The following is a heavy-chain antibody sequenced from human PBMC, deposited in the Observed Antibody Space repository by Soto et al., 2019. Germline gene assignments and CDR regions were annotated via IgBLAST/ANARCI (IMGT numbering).Heavy chain of an antibody. CDR2: IYNGGTT. CDR1: GGSINTVNYF. Sequence: QVQLQESGPGLVKPSQTLSLTCTVSGGSINTVNYFWSWIRQSPDKGLEWIGHIYNGGTTYNNPSPTVRVTQSGDPSNNPFPLNPDSGRAAEPGVYYWARGPAGGKVDYWGQGTLVNVSS. V-gene: IGHV4-30-4*01. D-gene: IGHD3-16*01. J-gene: IGHJ4*02. CDR3: ARGPAGGKVDY.